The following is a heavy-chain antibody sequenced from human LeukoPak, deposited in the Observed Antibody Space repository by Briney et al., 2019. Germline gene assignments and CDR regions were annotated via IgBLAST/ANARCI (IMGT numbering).Heavy chain of an antibody. J-gene: IGHJ4*02. Sequence: GGSLRLSCAASGFTFSGYPMHWVRQAPGKGLEWVSVIYSGGSTYYADSVKGRFTISRDNSKNTLYLQMNSLRAEDTAVYYCARDVSMGYWGQGTLVTVSS. CDR2: IYSGGST. CDR1: GFTFSGYP. CDR3: ARDVSMGY. V-gene: IGHV3-53*01. D-gene: IGHD2-8*01.